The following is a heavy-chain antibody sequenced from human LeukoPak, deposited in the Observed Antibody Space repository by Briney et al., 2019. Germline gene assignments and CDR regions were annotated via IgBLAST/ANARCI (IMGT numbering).Heavy chain of an antibody. CDR2: ISSSSGTI. V-gene: IGHV3-48*01. CDR3: ARLDYDFWSGYYGVVYYYYYMDV. D-gene: IGHD3-3*01. J-gene: IGHJ6*03. CDR1: GFTFSSYS. Sequence: GGYLRLSCAASGFTFSSYSMNWVRQAPGQGLVWVSYISSSSGTIYYADSVKGRFTISRDNAKNSLYLQMNSLRAEDTAVYYCARLDYDFWSGYYGVVYYYYYMDVWGKGTTVTVSS.